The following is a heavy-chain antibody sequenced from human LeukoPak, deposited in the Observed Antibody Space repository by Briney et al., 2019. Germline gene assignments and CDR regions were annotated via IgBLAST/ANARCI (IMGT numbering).Heavy chain of an antibody. Sequence: SETLSLTCTVSGGSISSHYWSWIRQPPGKGLEWIGYIYYSEITNYNPSLKSRVTISVDTSKNQFSLKLSSVTAADTAVYYCARDGYNSFDYWGQGTLVTVSS. V-gene: IGHV4-59*11. CDR2: IYYSEIT. CDR3: ARDGYNSFDY. D-gene: IGHD5-24*01. J-gene: IGHJ4*02. CDR1: GGSISSHY.